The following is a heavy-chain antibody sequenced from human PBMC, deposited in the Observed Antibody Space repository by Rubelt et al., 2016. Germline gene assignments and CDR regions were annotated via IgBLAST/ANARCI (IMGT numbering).Heavy chain of an antibody. CDR1: GFTFSGYE. D-gene: IGHD1-26*01. CDR2: ISDSGTTI. V-gene: IGHV3-48*03. J-gene: IGHJ1*01. CDR3: AREGSSVATGYFQH. Sequence: GGSLRLSCAASGFTFSGYEMNWVRQAPGKGLEWVSYISDSGTTIYYADSVKGRFTISRDNAKNSLYLQMNSLRAEDAAVYYCAREGSSVATGYFQHCGQGTLVTVSS.